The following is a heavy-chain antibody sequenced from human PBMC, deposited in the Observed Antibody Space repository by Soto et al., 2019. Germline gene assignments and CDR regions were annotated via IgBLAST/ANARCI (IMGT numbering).Heavy chain of an antibody. V-gene: IGHV3-9*01. CDR2: ISWNSGSI. J-gene: IGHJ3*02. CDR1: GFTFDGYA. Sequence: GGSLRLSCAASGFTFDGYAMHWVRQAPGKGLEWVSGISWNSGSIGYADSVKGRFTISRDNAKNSLYLQMNSLRAEDTALYYCAKDMTPPYSSSPDHRDAFDIWGQGTMVTVSS. CDR3: AKDMTPPYSSSPDHRDAFDI. D-gene: IGHD6-6*01.